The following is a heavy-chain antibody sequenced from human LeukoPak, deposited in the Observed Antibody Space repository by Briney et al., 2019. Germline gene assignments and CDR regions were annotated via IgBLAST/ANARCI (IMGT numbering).Heavy chain of an antibody. V-gene: IGHV1-18*01. CDR2: ISAYNGNT. Sequence: GASVKVSCKASGYTFTSYGISWVRQAPGQGLEGMGWISAYNGNTNYAQKLQGRVTITNDTSTSTAYMELRSLRSDDTAVYYCARGGEYGDYEGKDFDYWSQGTLVTVSS. J-gene: IGHJ4*02. D-gene: IGHD4-17*01. CDR3: ARGGEYGDYEGKDFDY. CDR1: GYTFTSYG.